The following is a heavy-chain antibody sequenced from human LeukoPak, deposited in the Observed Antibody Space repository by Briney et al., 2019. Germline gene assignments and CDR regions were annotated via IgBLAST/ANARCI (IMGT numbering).Heavy chain of an antibody. D-gene: IGHD1-14*01. CDR1: GYTFTGYY. Sequence: ASVKVSCKASGYTFTGYYMHWVRQAPGQGLEWMGWINPNSGGTNYAQKFQGRVTMTRDTSISTAYMELSRLRSDDTAVYYCARGVRAINLSLWRKYNWFDPWGQGTLVTVSS. J-gene: IGHJ5*02. V-gene: IGHV1-2*02. CDR2: INPNSGGT. CDR3: ARGVRAINLSLWRKYNWFDP.